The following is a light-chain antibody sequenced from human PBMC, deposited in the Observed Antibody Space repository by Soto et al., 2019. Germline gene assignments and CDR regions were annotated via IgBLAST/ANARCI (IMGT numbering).Light chain of an antibody. Sequence: EIVLTQSPGTLSLSPGERATLSGSASQSFSTSYLAWYQQKPGQAPRLLIYGASSRPTGIPDRFSGSGSGTDFTLTISRLEPEDFAVYYCQQDGSSSTFGQGTRLET. CDR2: GAS. CDR3: QQDGSSST. J-gene: IGKJ5*01. CDR1: QSFSTSY. V-gene: IGKV3-20*01.